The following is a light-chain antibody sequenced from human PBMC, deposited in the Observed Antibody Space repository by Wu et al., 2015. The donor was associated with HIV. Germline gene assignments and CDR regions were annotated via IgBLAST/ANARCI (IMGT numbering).Light chain of an antibody. CDR3: QQYSSWPPRYT. Sequence: EIVLTQSPATLSVSPGERATLSCRASQSVSSNLAWYQQKPGQAPRLLIYDTSTRATGVPARFSGSGSGTEFTLTISSMQSEDFAVYHCQQYSSWPPRYTFGQGT. J-gene: IGKJ2*01. V-gene: IGKV3-15*01. CDR2: DTS. CDR1: QSVSSN.